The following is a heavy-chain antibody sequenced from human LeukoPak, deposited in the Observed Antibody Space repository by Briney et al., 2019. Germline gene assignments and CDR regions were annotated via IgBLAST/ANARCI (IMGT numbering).Heavy chain of an antibody. CDR2: TRNKANSYTT. CDR1: GFTFSDHN. Sequence: GGSLRLSCAASGFTFSDHNMDWVRKAPGKGLEGVGRTRNKANSYTTEYAASVKGRLTISRDDSKNSLYLQMNSLKTEDTAVYYCAREVEMATTYYMDVWGKGTTVTISS. CDR3: AREVEMATTYYMDV. J-gene: IGHJ6*03. V-gene: IGHV3-72*01. D-gene: IGHD5-24*01.